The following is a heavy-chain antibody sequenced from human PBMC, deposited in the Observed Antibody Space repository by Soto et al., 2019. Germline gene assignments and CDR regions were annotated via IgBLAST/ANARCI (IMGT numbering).Heavy chain of an antibody. CDR1: GGSISSYY. CDR3: ARFVRSCSGTTCYTRADV. D-gene: IGHD2-2*02. Sequence: PSETLSLTCTVSGGSISSYYWSWIRQPAGKGLEWIGRIYASGGTNYNPSLKSRVTMSADTSKNQLSLRLSSVTAADTAVYHCARFVRSCSGTTCYTRADVWGQGTTVTVSS. J-gene: IGHJ6*02. V-gene: IGHV4-4*07. CDR2: IYASGGT.